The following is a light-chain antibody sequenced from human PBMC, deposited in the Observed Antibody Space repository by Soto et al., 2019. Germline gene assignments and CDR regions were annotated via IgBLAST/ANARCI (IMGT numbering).Light chain of an antibody. V-gene: IGLV1-51*01. CDR3: GTWDSSLSAGV. CDR1: SSNIGNNY. Sequence: QSALTQPPSVSEAPGQKVTISCSGSSSNIGNNYVSWYQQLPGTAPKLLIYDNNQRPSGIPDRFSGSKSGTSATLGITGLQTGDEADYYCGTWDSSLSAGVFVGGTKLTVL. CDR2: DNN. J-gene: IGLJ3*02.